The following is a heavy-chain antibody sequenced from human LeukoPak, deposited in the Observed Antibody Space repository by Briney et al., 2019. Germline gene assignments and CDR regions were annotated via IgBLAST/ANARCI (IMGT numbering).Heavy chain of an antibody. Sequence: GGSLRLSCAASGFTFSSYSMNWVRQAPGKGLEWVSSISSSSSYIYYADSVKGRFTISRDNAKNSLYLQTNSLRSEDTAVYYCARAAGDTYGYRYYSDYWGQGTLVSVSS. J-gene: IGHJ4*02. CDR3: ARAAGDTYGYRYYSDY. CDR1: GFTFSSYS. D-gene: IGHD5-18*01. CDR2: ISSSSSYI. V-gene: IGHV3-21*04.